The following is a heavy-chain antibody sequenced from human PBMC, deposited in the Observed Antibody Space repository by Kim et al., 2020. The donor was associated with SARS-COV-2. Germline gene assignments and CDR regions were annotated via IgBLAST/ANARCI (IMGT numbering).Heavy chain of an antibody. CDR2: IFHGGST. J-gene: IGHJ5*02. V-gene: IGHV4-38-2*02. D-gene: IGHD3-10*01. Sequence: SETLSLTCRVSGFSISSGNYWGWIRQPPGKGLEWIGSIFHGGSTYKNPSLKSRVTFSVDTSKNYFSLKMASVTAADTAVYYCARVVGAGSWGWFDPWGQG. CDR3: ARVVGAGSWGWFDP. CDR1: GFSISSGNY.